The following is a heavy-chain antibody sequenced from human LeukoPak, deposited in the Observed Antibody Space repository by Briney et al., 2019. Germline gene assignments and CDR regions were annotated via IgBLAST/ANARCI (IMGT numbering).Heavy chain of an antibody. CDR1: GFTFGDYA. CDR3: TRAREGYDILTGYFL. D-gene: IGHD3-9*01. V-gene: IGHV3-49*04. CDR2: IRSKAYGGTT. Sequence: GRSLRLSCTASGFTFGDYAMSWVRQAPGKGLEWVGFIRSKAYGGTTEYAASVKGRFTISRDVSKTIAYLQMNSLKTEDTAVYYCTRAREGYDILTGYFLWGQGTLVTVSS. J-gene: IGHJ4*02.